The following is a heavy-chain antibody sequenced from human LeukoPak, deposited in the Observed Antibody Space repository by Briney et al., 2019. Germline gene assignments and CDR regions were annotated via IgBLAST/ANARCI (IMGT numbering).Heavy chain of an antibody. CDR3: AKDRVRYDILTGYFPVDY. Sequence: PGGSLRLSYAASGFTFSSYAMSWVRQAPGKGLEWVSAIIGSGGSTYYADSVKGRFTISRDNSKNTLYLQMNSLRAEDTAVYYCAKDRVRYDILTGYFPVDYWGQGTLVTVSS. V-gene: IGHV3-23*01. D-gene: IGHD3-9*01. CDR2: IIGSGGST. J-gene: IGHJ4*02. CDR1: GFTFSSYA.